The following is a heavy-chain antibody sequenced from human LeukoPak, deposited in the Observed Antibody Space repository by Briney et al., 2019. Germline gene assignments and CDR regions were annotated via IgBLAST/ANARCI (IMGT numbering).Heavy chain of an antibody. Sequence: GGSLRLSCAASGFTFSSYSMNWVRQAPGKGLEWVSSISSSSSYIYYADSVKGRFTISRDNAKNSLYLQMNGLRAEDTAVYYCAILAGYDAFDIWGQGTMVTVSS. J-gene: IGHJ3*02. CDR3: AILAGYDAFDI. CDR1: GFTFSSYS. V-gene: IGHV3-21*01. CDR2: ISSSSSYI. D-gene: IGHD2-15*01.